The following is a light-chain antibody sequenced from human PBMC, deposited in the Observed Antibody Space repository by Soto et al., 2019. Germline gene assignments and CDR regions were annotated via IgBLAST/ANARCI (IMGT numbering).Light chain of an antibody. V-gene: IGLV2-14*01. J-gene: IGLJ1*01. Sequence: SSLTQPASLSGSPGHSITISCTGTSSYIGAYDSVSWFQQHPGKAPKLMLSEVNNRPSGVSNRFSGSKSGNTAYLTISGHQVEDEADYVCISCTSDSTQVFGPGRKGTVL. CDR2: EVN. CDR3: ISCTSDSTQV. CDR1: SSYIGAYDS.